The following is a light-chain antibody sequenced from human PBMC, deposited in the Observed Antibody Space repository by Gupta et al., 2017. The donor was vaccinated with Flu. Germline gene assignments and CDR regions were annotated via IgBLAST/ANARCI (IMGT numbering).Light chain of an antibody. Sequence: ETATLSCRASQSVSNKLAWYQQKLGQAPRLLIYDASTRATGIPARFSGSGSGTEFTLTISSRQSEDFAVYYCQQYNKWPPHTFGGGTKVEIK. CDR3: QQYNKWPPHT. CDR1: QSVSNK. CDR2: DAS. J-gene: IGKJ4*01. V-gene: IGKV3-15*01.